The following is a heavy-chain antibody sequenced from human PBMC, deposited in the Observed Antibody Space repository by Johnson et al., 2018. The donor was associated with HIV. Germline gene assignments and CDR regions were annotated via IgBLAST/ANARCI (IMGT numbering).Heavy chain of an antibody. CDR3: ARDGKYSSIGPDAFDV. CDR1: GFTVSSNY. V-gene: IGHV3-66*02. D-gene: IGHD6-13*01. J-gene: IGHJ3*01. CDR2: IYSGGST. Sequence: VQLVESGGGVVQPGRSLRLSCAASGFTVSSNYMTWVRQAPGKGLEWVSVIYSGGSTYYADSVQGRFTISRDHSENTLYLQMNSLRPEDTAVYFCARDGKYSSIGPDAFDVWGQGTMVAVSS.